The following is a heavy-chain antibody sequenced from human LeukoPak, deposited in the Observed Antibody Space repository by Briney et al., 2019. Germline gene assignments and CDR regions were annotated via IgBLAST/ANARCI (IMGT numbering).Heavy chain of an antibody. D-gene: IGHD3-22*01. V-gene: IGHV4-30-4*01. Sequence: PSETLSLTCTVSGGSISSGDYYWSWIRQPPGKGLEWIGYIYYSGSTYYNPSLKSRVTISVDTSKNQFSLKLSSVTAADTAVYYCARGRHYYDSSGYWATSYFDYWGQGTLVTVSS. CDR1: GGSISSGDYY. CDR2: IYYSGST. J-gene: IGHJ4*02. CDR3: ARGRHYYDSSGYWATSYFDY.